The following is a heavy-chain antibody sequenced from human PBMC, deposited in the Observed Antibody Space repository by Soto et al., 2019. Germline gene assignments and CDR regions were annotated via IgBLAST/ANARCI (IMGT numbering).Heavy chain of an antibody. D-gene: IGHD2-15*01. J-gene: IGHJ6*03. CDR2: ISGSGGST. Sequence: GGSLRLSCAASGFTFSSYAMSWVRQAPGKGLEWVSAISGSGGSTYYADSVKGRFTISRDNSKNTLYLQMNSLRAEDTAVYYCAKEGDGIKYSLEIPYYYYYMDVWGKGTTVTVSS. CDR1: GFTFSSYA. V-gene: IGHV3-23*01. CDR3: AKEGDGIKYSLEIPYYYYYMDV.